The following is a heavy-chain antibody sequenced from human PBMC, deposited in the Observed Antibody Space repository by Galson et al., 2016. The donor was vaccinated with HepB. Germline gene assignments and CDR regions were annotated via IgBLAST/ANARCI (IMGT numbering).Heavy chain of an antibody. CDR3: ARGTFTFIVY. J-gene: IGHJ4*02. Sequence: SLRLSCAASGFSFSAYPLHWVRQAPGKGLEWVAVISYDGSKKYNADSVKGRFTISRDNSKNTPYLQMNSLRAEDTAVYHCARGTFTFIVYWGQGTLVTVSS. CDR2: ISYDGSKK. D-gene: IGHD2/OR15-2a*01. V-gene: IGHV3-30-3*01. CDR1: GFSFSAYP.